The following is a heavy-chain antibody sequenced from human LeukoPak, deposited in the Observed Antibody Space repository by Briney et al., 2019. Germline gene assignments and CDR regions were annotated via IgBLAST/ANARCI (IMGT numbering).Heavy chain of an antibody. V-gene: IGHV3-23*01. Sequence: GGSLRLSCVVSGFTFTNYAMSWVRQAPGKGLEWVSGISGSSGSTYYADSVKGRFTISRDNAKNSLYLQMNSLRAEDTALYYCAKDYYDILTGYSDYWGQGTLVTVSS. J-gene: IGHJ4*02. D-gene: IGHD3-9*01. CDR1: GFTFTNYA. CDR3: AKDYYDILTGYSDY. CDR2: ISGSSGST.